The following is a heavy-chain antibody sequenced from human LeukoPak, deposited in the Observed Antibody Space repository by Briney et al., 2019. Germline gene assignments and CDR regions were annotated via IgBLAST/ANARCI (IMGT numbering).Heavy chain of an antibody. D-gene: IGHD3-9*01. CDR1: GYTFTGYY. CDR3: ARDGTQHYDILTGRYYYYGMDV. Sequence: ASVKVSCKASGYTFTGYYMHWVRQAPGQGLEWMGWINPNSGGTNYAQKFQGRVTMTRDTSISTAYMELSRLRSEDTAVYYCARDGTQHYDILTGRYYYYGMDVWGQGTTVTVSS. CDR2: INPNSGGT. J-gene: IGHJ6*02. V-gene: IGHV1-2*02.